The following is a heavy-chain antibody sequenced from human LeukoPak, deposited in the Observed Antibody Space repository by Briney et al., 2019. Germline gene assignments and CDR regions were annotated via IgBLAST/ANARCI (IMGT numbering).Heavy chain of an antibody. V-gene: IGHV4-31*03. CDR3: ARDRRGGGAYYYYYYGMDV. J-gene: IGHJ6*02. CDR2: IYYSGST. CDR1: GGSISSGGYY. Sequence: SETLSLTCTVSGGSISSGGYYWSWIRQHPGKGLEWIGYIYYSGSTYYNPSLKSRVTISVVTSKNQFSLKLSSVTAADTAVYYCARDRRGGGAYYYYYYGMDVWGQGTTVTVSS. D-gene: IGHD2-21*01.